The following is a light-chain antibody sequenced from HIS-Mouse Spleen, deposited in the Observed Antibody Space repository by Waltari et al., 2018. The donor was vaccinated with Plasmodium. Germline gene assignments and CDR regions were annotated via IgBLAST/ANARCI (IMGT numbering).Light chain of an antibody. Sequence: EIVITQSSATLSVSPGERATLSCRASQSVSSNLAWYQQKPGLAPRLLIYGASTRATGIPARFSGSGSGTEFTLTISSLQSEDFAVYYCQQYNNWSFTFGPGTKVDIK. CDR1: QSVSSN. CDR2: GAS. J-gene: IGKJ3*01. CDR3: QQYNNWSFT. V-gene: IGKV3-15*01.